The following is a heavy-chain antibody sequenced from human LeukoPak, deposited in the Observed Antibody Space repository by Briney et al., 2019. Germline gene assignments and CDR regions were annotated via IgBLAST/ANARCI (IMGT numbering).Heavy chain of an antibody. CDR3: AVATIGNWFDP. D-gene: IGHD5-12*01. Sequence: TSSETLSLTCTVSGGSISSGGHYWSWIRQHPGKGLEWIGYIYYSGSTYYNPSLKSRVTISVDTSKNQFSLKLSSVTAADTAVYYCAVATIGNWFDPWGQGTLVTVSS. J-gene: IGHJ5*02. CDR2: IYYSGST. V-gene: IGHV4-31*03. CDR1: GGSISSGGHY.